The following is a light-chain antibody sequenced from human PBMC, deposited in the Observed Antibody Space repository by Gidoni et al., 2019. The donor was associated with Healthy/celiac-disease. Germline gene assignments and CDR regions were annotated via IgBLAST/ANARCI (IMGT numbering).Light chain of an antibody. CDR3: QQYGSSPLT. Sequence: ELVLTQSPGTRSLSPGERATLSCRASQSVSSSYFAWYQQKPGQAPRLLIYGASSRATGIPDRFSGSGSGTDFTLTISRLEPEDFAVYYCQQYGSSPLTFXGXTKVEIK. J-gene: IGKJ4*01. CDR1: QSVSSSY. CDR2: GAS. V-gene: IGKV3-20*01.